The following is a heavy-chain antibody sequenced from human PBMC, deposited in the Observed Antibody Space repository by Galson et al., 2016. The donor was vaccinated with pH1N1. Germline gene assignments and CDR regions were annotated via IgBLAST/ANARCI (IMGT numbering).Heavy chain of an antibody. Sequence: TLSLTCTVSGGSFSSHYWTWIRQPPGKGLEWIGYVHNSGSTNYNPSLKSRVSMSLDTSKNQFSLKLSPANAADTAVYYCGREDIVGGEGWHHGMDAWGQGTRVTGSS. CDR1: GGSFSSHY. D-gene: IGHD2-15*01. V-gene: IGHV4-59*11. CDR2: VHNSGST. CDR3: GREDIVGGEGWHHGMDA. J-gene: IGHJ6*02.